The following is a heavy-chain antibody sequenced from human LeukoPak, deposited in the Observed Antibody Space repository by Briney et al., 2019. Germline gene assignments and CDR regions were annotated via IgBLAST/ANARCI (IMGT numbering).Heavy chain of an antibody. Sequence: PGGSLRLSCAASGFTFSSYAMSWVRQAPGKGLEWVSYISSSGSTIYYADSVKGRFTISRDNAKNSLYLQMNSLRAEDTAVYYCARGSVVVVVAAIPRPYYYGMDVWGQGTTVTVSS. V-gene: IGHV3-48*04. D-gene: IGHD2-15*01. CDR1: GFTFSSYA. CDR3: ARGSVVVVVAAIPRPYYYGMDV. CDR2: ISSSGSTI. J-gene: IGHJ6*02.